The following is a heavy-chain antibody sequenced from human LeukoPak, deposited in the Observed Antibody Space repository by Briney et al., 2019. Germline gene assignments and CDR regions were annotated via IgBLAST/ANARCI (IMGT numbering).Heavy chain of an antibody. CDR2: IRYDGSNK. Sequence: GGSLRLSCAASGFTFSSYGMHWVRQAPGKGLEWVAFIRYDGSNKYYADSVKGRFTISRDNSKNTLYLHVNSLRAEDTAVYYCARDLVVVVAATLPGYWGQGTLVTVSS. CDR1: GFTFSSYG. CDR3: ARDLVVVVAATLPGY. D-gene: IGHD2-15*01. V-gene: IGHV3-30*02. J-gene: IGHJ4*02.